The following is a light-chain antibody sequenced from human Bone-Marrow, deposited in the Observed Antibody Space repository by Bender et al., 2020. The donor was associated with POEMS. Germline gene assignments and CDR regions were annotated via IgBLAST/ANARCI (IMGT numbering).Light chain of an antibody. V-gene: IGLV2-14*01. CDR2: DVS. CDR3: SSYTSSSTFHV. J-gene: IGLJ1*01. CDR1: SGDVGGYNY. Sequence: QSALTQPASVSGSPGQSITISCTGTSGDVGGYNYVSWYQQHPGKAPKLMIYDVSNRPSGVSNRFSGSKSGNTASLTISGLQAEDEADYYCSSYTSSSTFHVFGTGTKVTVL.